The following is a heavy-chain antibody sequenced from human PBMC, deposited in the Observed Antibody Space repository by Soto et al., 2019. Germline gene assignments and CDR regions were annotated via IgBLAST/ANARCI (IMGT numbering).Heavy chain of an antibody. CDR3: ARDHYYDFWSGYFP. J-gene: IGHJ5*02. CDR2: IKQDGSDK. CDR1: VIIFSGYW. Sequence: LXLSCGASVIIFSGYWMSWFRQATGKGLEWVANIKQDGSDKYYVDSVKGRFTISRDNAKNSLYLQMKSLRAEDTAVYYCARDHYYDFWSGYFPWGQGTLVTVSS. V-gene: IGHV3-7*01. D-gene: IGHD3-3*01.